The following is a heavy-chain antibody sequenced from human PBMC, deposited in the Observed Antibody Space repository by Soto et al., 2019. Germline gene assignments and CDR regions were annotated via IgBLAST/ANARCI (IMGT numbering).Heavy chain of an antibody. Sequence: SETLSLTCAVYGGSFSGYYWSWIRQPPGKGLEWIGEINHSGSTNYNPSLKSRVTISVDTSKNQFSLKLSSVTAADTAVYYCASTYYYDSSGYEGPKESRNYYYYGMDVWGQGTTVTVSS. CDR3: ASTYYYDSSGYEGPKESRNYYYYGMDV. V-gene: IGHV4-34*01. D-gene: IGHD3-22*01. CDR2: INHSGST. J-gene: IGHJ6*01. CDR1: GGSFSGYY.